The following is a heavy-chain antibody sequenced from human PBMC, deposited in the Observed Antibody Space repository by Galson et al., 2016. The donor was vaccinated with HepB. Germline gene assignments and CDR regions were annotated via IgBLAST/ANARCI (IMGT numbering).Heavy chain of an antibody. V-gene: IGHV4-34*01. CDR2: INRSGNT. Sequence: SETLSLTCAVYGGAFSGQYWSWIRQPPGKGLEWIGEINRSGNTDYNPSLKSRITMSVDTSKNQFSLKLTSVTAADTAVYYCATPRRFWRRYYDYWAQGTLVTVSS. J-gene: IGHJ4*02. CDR3: ATPRRFWRRYYDY. D-gene: IGHD3-3*01. CDR1: GGAFSGQY.